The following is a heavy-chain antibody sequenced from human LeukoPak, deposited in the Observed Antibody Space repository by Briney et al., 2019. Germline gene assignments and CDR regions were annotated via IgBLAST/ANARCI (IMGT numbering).Heavy chain of an antibody. CDR1: GGSISSYY. D-gene: IGHD4-23*01. CDR2: IYYSGST. CDR3: ARDDYGGFDY. J-gene: IGHJ4*02. Sequence: SETLSLTCTVSGGSISSYYLSWIRQPPGKGLEWIGYIYYSGSTNYNPSLKSRVTISVDTSKNQFSLKLSSVTAADTAVYYCARDDYGGFDYWGQGTLVTVSS. V-gene: IGHV4-59*01.